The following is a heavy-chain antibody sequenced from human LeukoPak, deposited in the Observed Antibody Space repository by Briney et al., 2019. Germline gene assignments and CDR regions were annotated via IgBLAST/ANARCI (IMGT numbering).Heavy chain of an antibody. J-gene: IGHJ4*02. CDR1: GYTFTGYY. CDR3: AREVTIFGVVILFDY. D-gene: IGHD3-3*01. Sequence: GASVKVSCKASGYTFTGYYMHWVRQAPGQGLEWMGWINPNSGGTNYAQKFQGRVTMTRDTSISTAYMELSRLRSDDTAVYYCAREVTIFGVVILFDYWGQGTLVTVSS. CDR2: INPNSGGT. V-gene: IGHV1-2*02.